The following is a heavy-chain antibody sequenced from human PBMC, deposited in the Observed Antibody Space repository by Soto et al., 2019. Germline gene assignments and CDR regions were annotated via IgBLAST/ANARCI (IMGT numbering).Heavy chain of an antibody. CDR2: IRSKANSYAT. CDR1: GFTFSGSA. V-gene: IGHV3-73*01. J-gene: IGHJ4*02. Sequence: GGSLRLSCAASGFTFSGSAMHWVRQASGKGLEWVGRIRSKANSYATAYAASVKGRFTISRDDSKNTAYLQMNSLKTEDTAVYYCTSNYDFWSGYYYFDYWGQGTLVTVSS. CDR3: TSNYDFWSGYYYFDY. D-gene: IGHD3-3*01.